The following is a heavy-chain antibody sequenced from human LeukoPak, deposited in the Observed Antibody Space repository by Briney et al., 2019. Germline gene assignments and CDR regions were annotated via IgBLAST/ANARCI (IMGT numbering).Heavy chain of an antibody. J-gene: IGHJ4*02. Sequence: SETLSLTCTVSGGSISSHYWSWIRQPPGKGLEWIGYIYYTGSTNYNPSLKSRITMSVDTSKNQFSLKLSSVTAADTAVYYCAGQPSVESSGRPFDYWGQGTLVTVSS. CDR1: GGSISSHY. CDR3: AGQPSVESSGRPFDY. D-gene: IGHD3-22*01. V-gene: IGHV4-59*11. CDR2: IYYTGST.